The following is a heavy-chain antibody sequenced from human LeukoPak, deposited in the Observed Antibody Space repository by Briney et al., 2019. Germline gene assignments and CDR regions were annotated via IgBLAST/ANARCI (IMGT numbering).Heavy chain of an antibody. CDR2: IVGDGSTT. Sequence: GGSLRLSCAASGFTFSPYWMHWVRQVPGKGLLWVSRIVGDGSTTSYADSVKGRFTISRDNAMNTLYLQMNSLRAEDPAVYYCAKDLSGSHGGFDYWGQGTLVTVSS. V-gene: IGHV3-74*01. CDR3: AKDLSGSHGGFDY. D-gene: IGHD1-26*01. J-gene: IGHJ4*02. CDR1: GFTFSPYW.